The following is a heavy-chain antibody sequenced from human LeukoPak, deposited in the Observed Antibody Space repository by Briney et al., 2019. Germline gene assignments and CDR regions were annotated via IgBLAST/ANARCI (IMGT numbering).Heavy chain of an antibody. J-gene: IGHJ6*02. V-gene: IGHV3-48*01. CDR1: GFTFSSCS. CDR3: ARDAGYYYYGMDV. Sequence: PGGSLRLSCAASGFTFSSCSMNWVRQAPGKGLEWVSYISSSSSTIYYADSVKGRFTISRDNAKNSLYLQMNSLRAEDTAVYYCARDAGYYYYGMDVWGQGTTVTVSS. CDR2: ISSSSSTI.